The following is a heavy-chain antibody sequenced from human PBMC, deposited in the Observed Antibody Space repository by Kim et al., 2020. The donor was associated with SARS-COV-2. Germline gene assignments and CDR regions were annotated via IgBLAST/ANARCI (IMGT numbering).Heavy chain of an antibody. CDR1: GGSISSGGYS. J-gene: IGHJ6*03. CDR2: IYQSGST. V-gene: IGHV4-30-2*01. Sequence: SETLSLTCAVSGGSISSGGYSWSWIRQPPGKGLEWIGYIYQSGSTYYNPSLKSRVTILIDRSKNQFSLRLSSVTAADTAVYYCAGKDSVYDPRFFDYYYMDVWGKGTTVTVSS. D-gene: IGHD5-12*01. CDR3: AGKDSVYDPRFFDYYYMDV.